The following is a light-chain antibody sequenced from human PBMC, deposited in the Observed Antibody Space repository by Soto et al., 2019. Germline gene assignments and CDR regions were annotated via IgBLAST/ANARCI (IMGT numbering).Light chain of an antibody. V-gene: IGKV3-11*01. CDR1: QSVSSS. CDR2: DAS. J-gene: IGKJ4*01. Sequence: EIVLTQSPVTLSLSPGERATLSCRASQSVSSSLAWYQQKPGQAPRLLIYDASNRPTGAPARFSGSGSGTDFTLTISRLEPEDFAVYYCQQRRNWPLTFGGGTKVEFK. CDR3: QQRRNWPLT.